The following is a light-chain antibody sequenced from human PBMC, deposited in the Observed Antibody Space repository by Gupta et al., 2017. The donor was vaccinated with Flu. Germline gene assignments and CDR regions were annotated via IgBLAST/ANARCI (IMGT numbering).Light chain of an antibody. CDR1: NSNIGNNY. V-gene: IGLV1-51*01. J-gene: IGLJ1*01. Sequence: KVAISCSGSNSNIGNNYVSWYQHLPGTAPKLLIYDNNKRPSGIPDRFSGSKSGTSATLGITGLQTGDEADYYCGTWDSSLSAGVFGTGTKVTVL. CDR2: DNN. CDR3: GTWDSSLSAGV.